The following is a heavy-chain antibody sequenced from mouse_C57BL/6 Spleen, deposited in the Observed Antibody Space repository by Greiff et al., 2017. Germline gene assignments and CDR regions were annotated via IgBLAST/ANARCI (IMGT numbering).Heavy chain of an antibody. CDR2: INPNNGGT. D-gene: IGHD2-5*01. CDR3: AGGGDYYSNYEYFDV. J-gene: IGHJ1*03. Sequence: EVQLQQSGPELVKPGASVKMSCKASGYTFTDYNMHWVKQSHGKSLEWIGYINPNNGGTSYNQKFKGKATLTVNKSSSTAYMELRSLTSEDSAVYYCAGGGDYYSNYEYFDVWGTGTTVTVSS. V-gene: IGHV1-22*01. CDR1: GYTFTDYN.